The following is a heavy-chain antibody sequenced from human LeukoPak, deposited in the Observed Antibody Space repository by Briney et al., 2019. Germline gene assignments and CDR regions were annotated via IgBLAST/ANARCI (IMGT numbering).Heavy chain of an antibody. CDR3: ARDPPYGDYYYGMDV. CDR1: GFTFSSYG. J-gene: IGHJ6*02. D-gene: IGHD4-17*01. Sequence: PGGSLRLSCAASGFTFSSYGMHRVRQAPGKGLEWVAVIWYDGSNKYYADSVKGRFTISRDNSKNTLYLQMNSLRAEDTAVYYCARDPPYGDYYYGMDVWGQGTTVTVSS. CDR2: IWYDGSNK. V-gene: IGHV3-33*01.